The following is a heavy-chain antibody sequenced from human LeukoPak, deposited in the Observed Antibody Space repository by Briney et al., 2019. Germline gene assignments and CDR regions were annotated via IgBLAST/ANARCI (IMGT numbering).Heavy chain of an antibody. V-gene: IGHV3-30-3*02. J-gene: IGHJ4*02. CDR2: ISYDGSNK. D-gene: IGHD3-10*01. CDR3: AKDRFGHTDQRPLAVDS. CDR1: GFTFSSYA. Sequence: GGSLRLSCAASGFTFSSYAMHWVRQAPGKGLEWVAVISYDGSNKYYADSVKGRFTISRDNSKNTLTLQLSSLRVEDTALYYCAKDRFGHTDQRPLAVDSWGQGTLVIVSS.